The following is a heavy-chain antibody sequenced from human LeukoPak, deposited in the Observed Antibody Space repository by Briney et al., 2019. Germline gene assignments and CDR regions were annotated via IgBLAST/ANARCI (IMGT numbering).Heavy chain of an antibody. Sequence: SETLSLTCTVSGGSISSGDYYWSWIRQPPGKGLEWIGYIYYSGSTYYNPSLKSRVTISVDTSKNQFSLKLSSVTAADTAVYYCARVATYYHDSSGYYTFDPWGQGTLVTVSS. V-gene: IGHV4-30-4*08. J-gene: IGHJ5*02. D-gene: IGHD3-22*01. CDR2: IYYSGST. CDR1: GGSISSGDYY. CDR3: ARVATYYHDSSGYYTFDP.